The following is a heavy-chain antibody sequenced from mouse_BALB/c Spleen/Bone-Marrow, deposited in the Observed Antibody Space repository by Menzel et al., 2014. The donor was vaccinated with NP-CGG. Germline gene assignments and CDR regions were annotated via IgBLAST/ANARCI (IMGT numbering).Heavy chain of an antibody. CDR3: ANYYGSTWFAY. J-gene: IGHJ3*01. CDR2: ISDGGSYT. Sequence: EVKLMESGGGSVKPGGSLKLSCAASGFTFSDYYMYWVRQTPEKRLEWVATISDGGSYTYYPDSVKGRFTISRDNAKNNLYLQMSSLKSEDTAMYYCANYYGSTWFAYWGQGTRVTVSA. V-gene: IGHV5-4*02. D-gene: IGHD1-1*01. CDR1: GFTFSDYY.